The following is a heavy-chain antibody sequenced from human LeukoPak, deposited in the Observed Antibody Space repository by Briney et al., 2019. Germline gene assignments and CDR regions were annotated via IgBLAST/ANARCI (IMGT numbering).Heavy chain of an antibody. Sequence: GGSLRLSCAASGFTFSSSGMHWVRQAPGKGLEWLAFIRDDGSDKYYADSVKGRFTISRDNSKNTLFLQMSSLRAEDTAVYYCAKDSSIAAACRLGFDYWGQGTLVTVSS. J-gene: IGHJ4*02. CDR1: GFTFSSSG. V-gene: IGHV3-30*02. D-gene: IGHD6-13*01. CDR2: IRDDGSDK. CDR3: AKDSSIAAACRLGFDY.